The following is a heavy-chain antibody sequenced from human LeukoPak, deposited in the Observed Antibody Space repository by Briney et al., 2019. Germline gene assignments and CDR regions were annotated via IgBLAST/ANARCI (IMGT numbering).Heavy chain of an antibody. V-gene: IGHV1-8*01. CDR3: ARDQDIVVVVAALRQREMGGFDP. J-gene: IGHJ5*02. Sequence: GASVKVSCKASGYTFINYDINWVRQATGQGPEWMGWMNPKSGNTGYAQKFQGGVTMTRNTSISTAYMELSSLRSDDTAVYYCARDQDIVVVVAALRQREMGGFDPWGQGTLVTVSS. CDR1: GYTFINYD. D-gene: IGHD2-15*01. CDR2: MNPKSGNT.